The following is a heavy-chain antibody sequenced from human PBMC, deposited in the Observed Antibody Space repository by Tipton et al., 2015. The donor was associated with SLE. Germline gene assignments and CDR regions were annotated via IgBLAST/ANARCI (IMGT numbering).Heavy chain of an antibody. V-gene: IGHV3-23*01. J-gene: IGHJ4*02. CDR2: LSGRSDDS. CDR3: AKCGSSSSYYYFDY. Sequence: GSLRLSCVTSGFTFSSYAMSWVRQAPGKGLEWVSGLSGRSDDSYYADSVKGRFTISRDNSRNTLYLQMNSLRAEDTAVYYCAKCGSSSSYYYFDYWGQGTLVTVSS. D-gene: IGHD6-13*01. CDR1: GFTFSSYA.